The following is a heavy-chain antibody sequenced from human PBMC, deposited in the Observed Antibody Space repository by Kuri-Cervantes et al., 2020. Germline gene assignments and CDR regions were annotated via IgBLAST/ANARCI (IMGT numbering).Heavy chain of an antibody. D-gene: IGHD3-3*01. CDR2: IWYDGSNK. V-gene: IGHV3-33*01. J-gene: IGHJ3*02. CDR1: GFTFSSYG. CDR3: VRMIFGVVIVGHDAFDI. Sequence: LSLTCAASGFTFSSYGMHWVRQAPGKGLEWVAVIWYDGSNKYYADSVKGRFTISRDNAKNSLYLQVNSLRAEDMTVYYCVRMIFGVVIVGHDAFDIWGHGTMVTVSS.